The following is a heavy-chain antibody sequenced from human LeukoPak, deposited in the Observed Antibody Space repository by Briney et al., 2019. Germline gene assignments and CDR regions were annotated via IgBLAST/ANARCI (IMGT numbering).Heavy chain of an antibody. CDR1: GGSISSYY. D-gene: IGHD2-2*01. Sequence: SETLSLTCTVSGGSISSYYWSWIRQPPGKGLEWIGYIYYSGSTNYNPSLKSRVTISVDTSKNQFSLKLSSVTAADTAVYYCARDYDFPTPPAYGMDVWGQGTTVTVSS. J-gene: IGHJ6*02. CDR3: ARDYDFPTPPAYGMDV. V-gene: IGHV4-59*01. CDR2: IYYSGST.